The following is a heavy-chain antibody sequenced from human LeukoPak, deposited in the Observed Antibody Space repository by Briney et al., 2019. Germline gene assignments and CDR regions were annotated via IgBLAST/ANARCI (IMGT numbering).Heavy chain of an antibody. CDR1: GFTFSSYA. CDR3: ARAAARI. CDR2: ISYDGSIK. V-gene: IGHV3-30*14. Sequence: GGSLRLSCAASGFTFSSYAMHWVRQAPGKGLEWVAAISYDGSIKYSADSVKGRFTISRDKSKSTLYLQMNSLRAEDTAVYYCARAAARIWGQGTVVTVSS. J-gene: IGHJ3*02. D-gene: IGHD6-25*01.